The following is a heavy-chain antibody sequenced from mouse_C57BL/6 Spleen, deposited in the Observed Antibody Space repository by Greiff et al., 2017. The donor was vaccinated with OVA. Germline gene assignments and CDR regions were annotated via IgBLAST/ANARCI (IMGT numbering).Heavy chain of an antibody. D-gene: IGHD1-1*01. V-gene: IGHV1-9*01. CDR2: ILPGSGST. CDR1: GYTFTGYW. CDR3: ARNYYGSSLYAMDY. Sequence: QVQLQQSGAELMKPGASVKLSCKATGYTFTGYWIEWVKQRPGHGLAWIGEILPGSGSTNYNEKFKGKATFTADTSCNTAYRQLSSLTTEDSAIYDCARNYYGSSLYAMDYWGQGTSVTVSS. J-gene: IGHJ4*01.